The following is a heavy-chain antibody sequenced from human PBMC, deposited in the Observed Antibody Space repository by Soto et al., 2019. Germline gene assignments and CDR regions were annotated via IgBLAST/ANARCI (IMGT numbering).Heavy chain of an antibody. CDR1: SGSFSGYY. CDR3: ARGRLFLTTSGLAITYFDY. CDR2: ITHGGST. V-gene: IGHV4-34*01. Sequence: SETLSLTCGVYSGSFSGYYYSWIRQSPGKGLEWIGEITHGGSTTYSPSLKSRVTMSLDTSKNQFSLNMTSMTAADTAVYYCARGRLFLTTSGLAITYFDYWGQGTLVTVSS. D-gene: IGHD3-3*01. J-gene: IGHJ4*02.